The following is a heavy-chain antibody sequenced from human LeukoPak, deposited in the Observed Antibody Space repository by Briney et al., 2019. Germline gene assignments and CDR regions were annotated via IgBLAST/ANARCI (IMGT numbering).Heavy chain of an antibody. CDR3: ARYLRKLYGRGGDYYFYMDV. Sequence: PGGSLRLSCAASGFTFDDYGVSWLRQVPGKGLEWVSRINWKGIGAGYADSVKGRFTLSRDNAQNSLYLQMNSLKAEDTALFYCARYLRKLYGRGGDYYFYMDVWGKGTTVTVSS. CDR2: INWKGIGA. D-gene: IGHD4-17*01. J-gene: IGHJ6*03. CDR1: GFTFDDYG. V-gene: IGHV3-20*04.